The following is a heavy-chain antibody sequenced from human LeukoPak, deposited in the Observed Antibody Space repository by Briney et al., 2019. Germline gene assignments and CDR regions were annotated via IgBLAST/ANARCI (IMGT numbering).Heavy chain of an antibody. CDR1: GYSISSGYY. Sequence: TSETLSLTCAVSGYSISSGYYWGWIRQPPGKGLEWIGSIYHSGSTYYNPSLKSRVTISVDASKNQFSLKLSSVTAADTAVYYCARLRGCSSTSCYNYYYMDVWGKGTTVTVSS. CDR2: IYHSGST. D-gene: IGHD2-2*02. CDR3: ARLRGCSSTSCYNYYYMDV. V-gene: IGHV4-38-2*01. J-gene: IGHJ6*03.